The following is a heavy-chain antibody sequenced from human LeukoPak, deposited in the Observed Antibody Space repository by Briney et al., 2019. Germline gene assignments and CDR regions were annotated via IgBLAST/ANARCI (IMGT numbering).Heavy chain of an antibody. CDR2: ISTSGSTI. D-gene: IGHD6-19*01. Sequence: SISNYFWGWIRQAPGKGLEWVSYISTSGSTIYYADSVKGRFTISRDNAKNSLYLQMNSLRAEDTAVYYCASSSAQFDYWGQGTLVTVSS. CDR3: ASSSAQFDY. CDR1: SISNYF. J-gene: IGHJ4*02. V-gene: IGHV3-11*04.